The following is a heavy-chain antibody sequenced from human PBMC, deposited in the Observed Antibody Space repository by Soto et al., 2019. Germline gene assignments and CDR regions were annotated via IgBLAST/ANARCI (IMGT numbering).Heavy chain of an antibody. CDR3: ARHGYSSKLYYYYGMDV. CDR1: GNTFTTYW. Sequence: PGESLKISCNVSGNTFTTYWIAWVRQMPGKGLEWMGIIYPGDSDTRYSPSFQGQVTISVDKSINTAYLQWSSLKASDTAMYYCARHGYSSKLYYYYGMDVWGQGTSVTVYS. D-gene: IGHD5-12*01. J-gene: IGHJ6*02. CDR2: IYPGDSDT. V-gene: IGHV5-51*01.